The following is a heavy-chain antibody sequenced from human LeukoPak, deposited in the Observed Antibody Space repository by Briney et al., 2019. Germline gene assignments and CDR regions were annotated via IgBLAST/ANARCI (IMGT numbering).Heavy chain of an antibody. J-gene: IGHJ4*02. D-gene: IGHD3-22*01. CDR2: IYYSGST. CDR3: AATYYDSSGPFDY. Sequence: PSETLSLTCTVSGGSVSSGSYYWSWIRQPPGKGLEWIGYIYYSGSTNYNPSLKSRVTISVDTSKNQFSLKLSSVTAADTAVYYCAATYYDSSGPFDYWGQGTLVTVSS. CDR1: GGSVSSGSYY. V-gene: IGHV4-61*01.